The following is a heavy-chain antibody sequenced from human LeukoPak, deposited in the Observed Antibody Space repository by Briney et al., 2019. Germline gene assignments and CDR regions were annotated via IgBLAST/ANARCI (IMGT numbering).Heavy chain of an antibody. CDR1: GDTFSNSA. CDR2: IIPMFGTP. J-gene: IGHJ4*02. Sequence: SVKVSCKASGDTFSNSAISWVRQAPGQGLEYMGGIIPMFGTPNYAQKFQGRVTITAGKSTSTAYMELSSLRSEDTAVYFCARGGGHSIFVYYFDYWGQGTLVTVSS. D-gene: IGHD4-23*01. V-gene: IGHV1-69*06. CDR3: ARGGGHSIFVYYFDY.